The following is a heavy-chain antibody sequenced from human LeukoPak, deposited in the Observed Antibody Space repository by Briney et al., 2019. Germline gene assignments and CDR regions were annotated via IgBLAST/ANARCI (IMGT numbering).Heavy chain of an antibody. Sequence: SETLSLTCTVSDYSISSVYNWGWIRQPPGKGLEWIGSILHSGSTYYNPSLKSRVTISEDTSKNQFSLKLSSVTAADTAVYYCAREARWWGQGTLVTVSS. CDR3: AREARW. J-gene: IGHJ4*02. CDR1: DYSISSVYN. CDR2: ILHSGST. D-gene: IGHD2-15*01. V-gene: IGHV4-38-2*02.